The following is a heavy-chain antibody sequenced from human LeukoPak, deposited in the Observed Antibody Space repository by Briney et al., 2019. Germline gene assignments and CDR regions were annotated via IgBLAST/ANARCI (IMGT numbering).Heavy chain of an antibody. CDR1: GGSISSYY. CDR2: IYYSGST. J-gene: IGHJ4*02. V-gene: IGHV4-59*01. Sequence: PSETLSLTCTVSGGSISSYYWSWIRQPPGKGLEWIGYIYYSGSTNYNPSLKSRVTISVDTSKNQFSLKLSSVTAADTAVYYCARGADYGDYEGYWGQGTLVTVSS. CDR3: ARGADYGDYEGY. D-gene: IGHD4-17*01.